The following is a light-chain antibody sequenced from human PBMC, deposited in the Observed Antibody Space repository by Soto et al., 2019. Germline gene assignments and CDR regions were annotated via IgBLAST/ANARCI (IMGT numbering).Light chain of an antibody. CDR3: QQRSNGPLT. Sequence: EIVLIQSPATLSLSPGERVTLSCRASQSVSSYFAWYQQKPGQAPRLLIYDASNRATGIPARFSGSGSGTDFTLTISGLEPEDFAVYYCQQRSNGPLTFGQGTRLEIK. CDR2: DAS. V-gene: IGKV3-11*01. CDR1: QSVSSY. J-gene: IGKJ5*01.